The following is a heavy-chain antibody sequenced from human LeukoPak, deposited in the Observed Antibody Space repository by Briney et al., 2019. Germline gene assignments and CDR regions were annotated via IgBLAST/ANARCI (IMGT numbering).Heavy chain of an antibody. CDR1: GFTFSSYA. CDR2: ISYDGSNK. D-gene: IGHD2-2*01. Sequence: PGRSLRLSCAASGFTFSSYAMHWVRQAPGKGLEWVAVISYDGSNKYYADSVRGRFTISRDNSKNTLYLQMNSLRAEDTAVYYCAIEGGYCSSTSCSYFDYWGQGTLVTVSS. V-gene: IGHV3-30-3*01. CDR3: AIEGGYCSSTSCSYFDY. J-gene: IGHJ4*02.